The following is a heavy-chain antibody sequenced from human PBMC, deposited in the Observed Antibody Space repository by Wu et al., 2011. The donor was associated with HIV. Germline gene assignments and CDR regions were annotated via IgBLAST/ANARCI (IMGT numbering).Heavy chain of an antibody. V-gene: IGHV1-46*01. CDR1: GYSFASYH. CDR2: INTSGGST. CDR3: ARDPNCGGSTYCDLHFDY. Sequence: QVQLVQSGAEVKKPGALVKISCKASGYSFASYHIHWVRQAPGQGLEWMGLINTSGGSTDYAQRFQDRVTMTSDTSASTVFLEMSSLRSEDTALYYCARDPNCGGSTYCDLHFDYWGQGTLV. D-gene: IGHD2-21*01. J-gene: IGHJ4*02.